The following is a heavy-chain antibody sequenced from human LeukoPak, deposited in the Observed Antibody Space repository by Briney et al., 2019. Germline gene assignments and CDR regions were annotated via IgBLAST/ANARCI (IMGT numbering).Heavy chain of an antibody. CDR1: GFTFSSYW. D-gene: IGHD6-13*01. V-gene: IGHV3-7*01. Sequence: GGSLRLPCVASGFTFSSYWMSWVRQAPGKGLEWVANINQDGSEKYYVDSVKGRFTISRDNAKNSLYLQMNSLTVEDTAVYYCARERAAAENYMDVWGKGTTVTVSS. CDR2: INQDGSEK. J-gene: IGHJ6*03. CDR3: ARERAAAENYMDV.